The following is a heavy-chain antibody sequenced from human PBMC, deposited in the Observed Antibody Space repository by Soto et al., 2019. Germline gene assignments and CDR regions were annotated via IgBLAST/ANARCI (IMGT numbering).Heavy chain of an antibody. J-gene: IGHJ6*02. Sequence: SETLSLTCTVSGGSVSSGSYYWSWIRQPPGKGLEWIGYIYYSGSTNYNPSLKSRVTISVDTSKNQFSLKLSSVTAADTAVYYCAREEGIRARPKGYYYYGMDVWGQGTTGTVSS. D-gene: IGHD6-6*01. CDR2: IYYSGST. CDR1: GGSVSSGSYY. V-gene: IGHV4-61*01. CDR3: AREEGIRARPKGYYYYGMDV.